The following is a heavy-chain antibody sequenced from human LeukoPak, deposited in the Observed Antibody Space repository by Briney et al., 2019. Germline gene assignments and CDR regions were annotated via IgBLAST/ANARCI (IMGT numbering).Heavy chain of an antibody. V-gene: IGHV1-2*02. CDR3: ARDQGASAVWGSYRYFDY. Sequence: GASVKVSCKASGSTFTDYYMHWVRQAPGQGLEWMGWINPNSGGTNFAQKFQGRVTMTRDTSISTAYMELNRLRSDDTAVYYCARDQGASAVWGSYRYFDYWGQGTLVTVSS. D-gene: IGHD3-16*02. CDR1: GSTFTDYY. CDR2: INPNSGGT. J-gene: IGHJ4*02.